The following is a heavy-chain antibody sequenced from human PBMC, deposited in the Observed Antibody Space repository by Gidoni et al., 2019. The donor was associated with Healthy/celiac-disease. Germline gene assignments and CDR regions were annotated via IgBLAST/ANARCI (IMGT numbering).Heavy chain of an antibody. J-gene: IGHJ5*02. CDR3: ARVLRPFSNYDILTGCWFDP. V-gene: IGHV4-31*03. Sequence: QVQLQESGPGLVKPSQTLSLTCTVSGGSTSSGGYYWSWIRQHPGKGLEWIGYIYYSGSTYYNPSLKSRVTISVDTSKNQFSLKLSSVTAADTAVYYCARVLRPFSNYDILTGCWFDPWGQGTLVTVSS. CDR1: GGSTSSGGYY. CDR2: IYYSGST. D-gene: IGHD3-9*01.